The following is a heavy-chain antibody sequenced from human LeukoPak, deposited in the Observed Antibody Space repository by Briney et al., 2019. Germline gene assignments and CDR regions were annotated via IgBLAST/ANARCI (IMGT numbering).Heavy chain of an antibody. Sequence: SETLSLTYTVSSGSITSYYWSWIRQSPGKGLEWIGYIYYTGSTDYNPSLKSRVTISLDTSKNQFSLKLISVTAADTAVYYCARRGPGSPFDYWGQGTLVSVSS. CDR2: IYYTGST. CDR3: ARRGPGSPFDY. V-gene: IGHV4-59*01. J-gene: IGHJ4*02. D-gene: IGHD3-10*01. CDR1: SGSITSYY.